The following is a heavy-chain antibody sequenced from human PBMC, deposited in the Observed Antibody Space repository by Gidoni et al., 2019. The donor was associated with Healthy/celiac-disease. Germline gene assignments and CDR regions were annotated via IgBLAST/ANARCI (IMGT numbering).Heavy chain of an antibody. Sequence: QVQLVQSGAEVKKPGASVKVSCKASGYTFTSYGISWVRQAPGQGLEWMGWISAYNGNTNYAQKLQGRVTMTTDTSTSTAYMELRSLRSDDTAMYYCARDDDFWSGYSTPSKHYGMDVWGQGTTVTVSS. CDR3: ARDDDFWSGYSTPSKHYGMDV. J-gene: IGHJ6*02. CDR2: ISAYNGNT. V-gene: IGHV1-18*01. CDR1: GYTFTSYG. D-gene: IGHD3-3*01.